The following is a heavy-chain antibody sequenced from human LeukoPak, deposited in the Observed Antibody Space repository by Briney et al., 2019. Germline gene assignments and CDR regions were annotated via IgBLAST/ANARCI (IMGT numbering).Heavy chain of an antibody. Sequence: SETLSLTCTVSGGSLSSYYWSWIRQPPGKGLEWIGYIYYSGSTNYNPSLKSRVTISIDTSKNQFSLKLSSVTAADTAVYYCARVGSITMVRGNSEHDYWGQGTLVTVSS. CDR1: GGSLSSYY. V-gene: IGHV4-59*12. CDR3: ARVGSITMVRGNSEHDY. CDR2: IYYSGST. J-gene: IGHJ4*02. D-gene: IGHD3-10*01.